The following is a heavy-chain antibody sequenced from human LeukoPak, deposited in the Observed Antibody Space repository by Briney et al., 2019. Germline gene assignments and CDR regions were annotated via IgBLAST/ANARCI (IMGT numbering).Heavy chain of an antibody. Sequence: KSSETLSLTCAVYGGSFSGYYWSWIRQPPGKGLEWIGEINHSGSTNYNPSLKSRVTISVDTSKNQFSLKLSSATAADTAVYYCARVGMITFGGVIAYYYYYYMDVWGKGTTVTVSS. CDR2: INHSGST. CDR3: ARVGMITFGGVIAYYYYYYMDV. J-gene: IGHJ6*03. V-gene: IGHV4-34*01. CDR1: GGSFSGYY. D-gene: IGHD3-16*02.